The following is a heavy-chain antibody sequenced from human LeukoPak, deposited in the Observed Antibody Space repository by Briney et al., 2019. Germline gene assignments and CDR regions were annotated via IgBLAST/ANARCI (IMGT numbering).Heavy chain of an antibody. Sequence: GGTLRLSCAVSGFTFSSYGMNWVRQAPGKGLEWVSGISDSGGSTYYADSVKGRFTISRDNSKNTLYLQMNSLRAEDAAVYYCAKDPSYYYDSSGSEVDYWGQGTLVTVSS. D-gene: IGHD3-22*01. V-gene: IGHV3-23*01. CDR3: AKDPSYYYDSSGSEVDY. CDR1: GFTFSSYG. J-gene: IGHJ4*02. CDR2: ISDSGGST.